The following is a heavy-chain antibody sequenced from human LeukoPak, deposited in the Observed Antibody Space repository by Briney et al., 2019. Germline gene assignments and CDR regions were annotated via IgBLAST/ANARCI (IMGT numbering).Heavy chain of an antibody. J-gene: IGHJ4*02. CDR2: IYYTGRT. Sequence: SETLSLTCTVSGGFISNSNYYWGWIRQPPGKGLDWIGNIYYTGRTYYNPSLNSRVTISVDTSKNQFSLRLSSVTAADTAVYYCARVGCSSTSCYPDYWGQGTLVTVSS. CDR3: ARVGCSSTSCYPDY. V-gene: IGHV4-39*02. D-gene: IGHD2-2*01. CDR1: GGFISNSNYY.